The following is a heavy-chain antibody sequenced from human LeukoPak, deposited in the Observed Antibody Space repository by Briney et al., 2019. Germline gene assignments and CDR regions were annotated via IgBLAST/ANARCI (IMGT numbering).Heavy chain of an antibody. CDR3: AKDGAQYSSGPECDP. D-gene: IGHD6-19*01. CDR1: GLHFSGNA. Sequence: GGSLRLSCAASGLHFSGNAMSWVRQAPGKGLEWVSAISHDGRNAYYADSVKGRFTISRDNSKKTVSLEMSSLTAADTAVDYCAKDGAQYSSGPECDPRGQGALVTVSP. CDR2: ISHDGRNA. V-gene: IGHV3-23*01. J-gene: IGHJ5*02.